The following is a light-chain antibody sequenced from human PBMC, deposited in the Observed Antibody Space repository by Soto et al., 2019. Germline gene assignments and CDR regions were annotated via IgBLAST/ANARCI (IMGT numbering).Light chain of an antibody. J-gene: IGKJ4*01. CDR2: KAS. CDR1: PSTSPW. Sequence: DIQMTQSPSTLSASVGDRVTITCRASPSTSPWLAGYQQKPGKAPKLLIYKASSLESGVPSRFSGSGSGTEFTLTISSLQPDDFATYYCQQYNPYPLTFGGGTKVAIK. V-gene: IGKV1-5*03. CDR3: QQYNPYPLT.